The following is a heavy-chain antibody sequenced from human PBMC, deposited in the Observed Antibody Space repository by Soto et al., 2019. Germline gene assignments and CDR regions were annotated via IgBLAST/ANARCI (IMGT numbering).Heavy chain of an antibody. CDR3: ARSGAGSGWL. CDR1: GGSVSSGRYY. J-gene: IGHJ1*01. D-gene: IGHD6-19*01. CDR2: IYYSGST. Sequence: QVQLQESGPGLVKPSETLSLTCTVSGGSVSSGRYYWSWSRQPPGKGLEWIGYIYYSGSTNYKSSLRSRVTIPLDTSKNQFSLNLSSVTAADTAVYYCARSGAGSGWLGGQGTLVTVSS. V-gene: IGHV4-61*01.